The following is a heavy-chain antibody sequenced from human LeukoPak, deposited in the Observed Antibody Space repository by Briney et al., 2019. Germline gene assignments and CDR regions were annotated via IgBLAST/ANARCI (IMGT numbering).Heavy chain of an antibody. V-gene: IGHV4-34*01. J-gene: IGHJ5*02. Sequence: SETLSLTCAVYGGSFSGYYWSWIRQPPGKGLEWIGEINHSGSTNYNPSLKSRVTISVDTSKNQFSLKLSSVTAADTAVYYCARGNRITVIVVVKKRAWFDPWGQGTLVTVSS. CDR3: ARGNRITVIVVVKKRAWFDP. D-gene: IGHD3-22*01. CDR2: INHSGST. CDR1: GGSFSGYY.